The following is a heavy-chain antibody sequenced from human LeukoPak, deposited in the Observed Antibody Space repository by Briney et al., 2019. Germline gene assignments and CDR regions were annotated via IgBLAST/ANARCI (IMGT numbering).Heavy chain of an antibody. CDR1: GYSFTSYW. CDR3: ARPFLRYSSSWYPNAFDI. D-gene: IGHD6-13*01. J-gene: IGHJ3*02. V-gene: IGHV5-51*01. CDR2: IYPGDSDT. Sequence: GESLQISCQGSGYSFTSYWIGWVRQMPGKGLEWMGIIYPGDSDTRYSPSFQGQVTISADKSISTAYLQWSSLKASDTAMYYCARPFLRYSSSWYPNAFDIWGQGTMVTVSS.